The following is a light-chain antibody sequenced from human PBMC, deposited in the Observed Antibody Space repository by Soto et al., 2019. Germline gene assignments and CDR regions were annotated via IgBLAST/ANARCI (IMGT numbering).Light chain of an antibody. CDR2: EDS. J-gene: IGLJ2*01. CDR3: SSSTNSVL. Sequence: QSALTQPASMSGSPGQSITISCTGTTSDVGSYNLVSWYQQYPGKAPKLIIHEDSKRPSGVSNRFSGSKSGNTASLTISGLQAEDEADYYCSSSTNSVLFGGGTQLTVL. CDR1: TSDVGSYNL. V-gene: IGLV2-23*01.